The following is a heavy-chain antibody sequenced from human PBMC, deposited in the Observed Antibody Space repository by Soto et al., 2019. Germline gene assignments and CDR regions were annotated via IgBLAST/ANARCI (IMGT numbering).Heavy chain of an antibody. V-gene: IGHV3-30*18. D-gene: IGHD6-19*01. CDR1: GFTFSSYG. J-gene: IGHJ1*01. CDR2: ISYDGSNK. Sequence: SLRLSCAASGFTFSSYGMHWVRQAPGKGLEWVAVISYDGSNKYYADSVKGRFTISRDNSKNTLYLQMNSLRAEDTAVYYCAKDPGSIAVAASTEEYFQHWGQGTLVTVSS. CDR3: AKDPGSIAVAASTEEYFQH.